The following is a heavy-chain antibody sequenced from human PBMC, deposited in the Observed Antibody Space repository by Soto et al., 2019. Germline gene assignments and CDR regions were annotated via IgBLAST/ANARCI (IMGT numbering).Heavy chain of an antibody. Sequence: SETLSLTCTASGGSISSSRYYWGWIRQPPGKGLEWIGSIYFSGRSYYNPSLKRRVTTSVDTSNDQFSLKLSFVTAAATAVYYCASHYPVGSGSYCLYYFDSWGQGTLVTVSS. CDR2: IYFSGRS. CDR3: ASHYPVGSGSYCLYYFDS. J-gene: IGHJ4*02. CDR1: GGSISSSRYY. D-gene: IGHD3-10*01. V-gene: IGHV4-39*01.